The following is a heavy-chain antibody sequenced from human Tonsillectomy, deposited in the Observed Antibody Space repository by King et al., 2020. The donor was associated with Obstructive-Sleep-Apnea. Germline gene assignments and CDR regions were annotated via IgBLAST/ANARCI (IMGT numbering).Heavy chain of an antibody. Sequence: VQLVESGGGVVQPGRSLRLSCAVSGFTFSNYAMHWVRQAPGKGLEWVALISFDGSSKNYADSVKGRFTISRDNSRTTLTMQMNSLGAEDTAAYYCARDPSNCGGDCYSVVDYWGQGSLVTVSS. CDR3: ARDPSNCGGDCYSVVDY. D-gene: IGHD2-21*02. J-gene: IGHJ4*02. CDR2: ISFDGSSK. V-gene: IGHV3-30*04. CDR1: GFTFSNYA.